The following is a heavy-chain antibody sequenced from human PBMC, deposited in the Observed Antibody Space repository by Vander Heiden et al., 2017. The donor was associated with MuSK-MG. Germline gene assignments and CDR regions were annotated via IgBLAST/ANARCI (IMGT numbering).Heavy chain of an antibody. CDR3: ARAKAARPVGWFDP. V-gene: IGHV3-30-3*01. CDR1: GLPFGSYA. Sequence: QVQLVESGAGVVQPGRSLRHSCAAPGLPFGSYAMHWVRQAPGKGLEWVAVISYEGSNKYYADSVKGRFTISRDNSKNPLYLQMNSLRAEDTAVYYCARAKAARPVGWFDPWGQGTLVTVSS. D-gene: IGHD6-6*01. J-gene: IGHJ5*02. CDR2: ISYEGSNK.